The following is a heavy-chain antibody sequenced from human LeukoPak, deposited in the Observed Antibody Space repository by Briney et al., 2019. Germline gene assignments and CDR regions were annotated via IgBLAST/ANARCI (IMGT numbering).Heavy chain of an antibody. D-gene: IGHD2-21*01. V-gene: IGHV3-11*01. CDR3: ARADCGGDCYAHYYYYYMDV. Sequence: GGSLRLSCAASGFTFSDYYMSWIRQAPGKGLEWVSYISSSGNTIYYADSVKGRFTISRDNAKNSLFLQMNSLRAEDTAVYYCARADCGGDCYAHYYYYYMDVWGKGTTVTVSS. CDR2: ISSSGNTI. CDR1: GFTFSDYY. J-gene: IGHJ6*03.